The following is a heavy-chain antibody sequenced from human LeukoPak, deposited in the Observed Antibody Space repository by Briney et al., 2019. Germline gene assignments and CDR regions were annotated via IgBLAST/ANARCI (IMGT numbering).Heavy chain of an antibody. CDR1: GYSFTSYW. J-gene: IGHJ6*02. V-gene: IGHV5-51*01. CDR3: ARWYSSSWYRMDV. Sequence: GESLKISCKGSGYSFTSYWIGWVRQMPGKGLEWKGIIYPGDSDTRYSPSFQGQVTISADKSISTAYLQWSSLKASDTAMYYCARWYSSSWYRMDVWGQGTTVTVSS. D-gene: IGHD6-13*01. CDR2: IYPGDSDT.